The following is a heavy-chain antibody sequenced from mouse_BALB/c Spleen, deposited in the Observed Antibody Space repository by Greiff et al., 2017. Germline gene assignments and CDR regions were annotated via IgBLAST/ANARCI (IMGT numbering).Heavy chain of an antibody. J-gene: IGHJ3*01. D-gene: IGHD2-1*01. CDR2: INPGSGGT. CDR3: ARGGNSGFAY. V-gene: IGHV1-54*01. Sequence: QVHVKQSGAELVRPGTSVKVSCKASGYAFTNYLIEWVKQRPGQGLEWIGVINPGSGGTNYNETFKGKATLTADKSSSTAYMQLSSLTSDDSAVYFCARGGNSGFAYWGPGTLVTVSA. CDR1: GYAFTNYL.